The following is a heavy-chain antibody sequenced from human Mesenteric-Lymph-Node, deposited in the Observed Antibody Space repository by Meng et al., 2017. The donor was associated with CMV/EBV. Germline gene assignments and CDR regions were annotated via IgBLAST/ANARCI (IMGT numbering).Heavy chain of an antibody. V-gene: IGHV3-73*01. D-gene: IGHD6-13*01. CDR2: IRSKANTYAT. J-gene: IGHJ6*02. CDR1: GFTFSGSA. CDR3: ARDIGTHYSSWFYYGMDV. Sequence: GESLKISCVVSGFTFSGSAMHWVRQASGKGLEWVGRIRSKANTYATAYAASVKGRFTISRDDAKNTAYLQMNSLRAEDTAMYYCARDIGTHYSSWFYYGMDVWGQGATVTVSS.